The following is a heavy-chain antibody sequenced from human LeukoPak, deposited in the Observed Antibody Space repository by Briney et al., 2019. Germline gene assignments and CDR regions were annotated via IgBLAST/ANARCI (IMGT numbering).Heavy chain of an antibody. Sequence: ASVKVSCKASGYTFTGYYMHWVRQAPGQGLEWMGRINPNSGDTNYAQKFQGRVTMTRDTSIITAYMELSSLKSDDTAVYYCARACSGGICYSDNWLDPWGQGTQVTVSS. V-gene: IGHV1-2*06. CDR2: INPNSGDT. CDR1: GYTFTGYY. CDR3: ARACSGGICYSDNWLDP. D-gene: IGHD2-15*01. J-gene: IGHJ5*02.